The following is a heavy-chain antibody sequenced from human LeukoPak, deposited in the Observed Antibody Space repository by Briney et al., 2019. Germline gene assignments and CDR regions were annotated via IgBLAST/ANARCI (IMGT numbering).Heavy chain of an antibody. J-gene: IGHJ4*02. V-gene: IGHV3-48*03. CDR3: TRDSSLPYFDY. D-gene: IGHD2-15*01. Sequence: GGSLRLSCAASGFTFSSYEMNWVRQAPGKGLEWVSYISSSGGTIYYADSVKGRFTISRDNAKNSLYLQMNSLRAEDTAVYYCTRDSSLPYFDYWGQGTLVTVSS. CDR2: ISSSGGTI. CDR1: GFTFSSYE.